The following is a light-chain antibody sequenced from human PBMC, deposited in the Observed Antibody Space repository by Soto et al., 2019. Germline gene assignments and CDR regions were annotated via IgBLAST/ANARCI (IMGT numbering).Light chain of an antibody. Sequence: QSALAQPASVSWSPGQSITISCTGTSNDVGAYDSVSWYQQHPHKAPQVIIYRGTQRPSGASNRFSASTSGNAASLTISGLQADDEADYFCCSSAPESTYVCGTGTKVTVL. J-gene: IGLJ1*01. CDR3: CSSAPESTYV. CDR1: SNDVGAYDS. CDR2: RGT. V-gene: IGLV2-23*01.